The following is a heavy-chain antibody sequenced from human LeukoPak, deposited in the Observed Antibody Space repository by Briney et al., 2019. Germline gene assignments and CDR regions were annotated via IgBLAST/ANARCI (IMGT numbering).Heavy chain of an antibody. CDR1: GFTFSSYW. V-gene: IGHV3-74*01. CDR3: ARTDTTTVTTTYDY. CDR2: INSDGSST. J-gene: IGHJ4*02. D-gene: IGHD4-17*01. Sequence: GGSLRLSCAASGFTFSSYWMHWVRQAPGKGLVWVSRINSDGSSTSYADSVKGRFTISRDNAKNSLYLQMNSLRAEDTAVYYCARTDTTTVTTTYDYWGQGTLVTVSS.